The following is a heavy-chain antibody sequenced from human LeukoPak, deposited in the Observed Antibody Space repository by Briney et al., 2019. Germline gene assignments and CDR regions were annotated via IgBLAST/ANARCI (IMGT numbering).Heavy chain of an antibody. CDR2: ISSSGSYI. J-gene: IGHJ4*02. CDR3: ARARYLQLPDS. CDR1: GFTFSNYY. D-gene: IGHD5-18*01. Sequence: GGSLRLSCAASGFTFSNYYMNWVRQARGKGLEWVSSISSSGSYIYYADSVKGRFTISRDNAKNSLYLQMNSLRAEDTAVYYCARARYLQLPDSWGQGTLVTVSS. V-gene: IGHV3-21*01.